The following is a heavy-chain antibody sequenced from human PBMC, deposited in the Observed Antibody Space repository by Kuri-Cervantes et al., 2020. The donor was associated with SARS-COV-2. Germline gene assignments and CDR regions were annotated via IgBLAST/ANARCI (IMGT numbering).Heavy chain of an antibody. CDR1: GFTFSSYS. V-gene: IGHV3-48*01. CDR2: ISSSSSTI. J-gene: IGHJ5*02. CDR3: ARETNDFWSGYYPAVKGWFDP. D-gene: IGHD3-3*01. Sequence: GGSLRLSCAASGFTFSSYSMNWVRQAPGKGLEWVSYISSSSSTIYYADPVKGRFTISRDNAKNSLYLQMNSLRAEDTAVYYCARETNDFWSGYYPAVKGWFDPWGQGTLVTVSS.